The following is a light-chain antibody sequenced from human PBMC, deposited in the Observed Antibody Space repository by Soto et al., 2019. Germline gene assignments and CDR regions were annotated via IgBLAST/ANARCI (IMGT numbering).Light chain of an antibody. J-gene: IGKJ1*01. CDR1: QSVSSY. CDR2: DAS. V-gene: IGKV3-11*01. Sequence: EIMLKQSLATLSLSKGERATLSCRASQSVSSYLAWYQQKPGQAPRLLIYDASNRATGIPARFSASGSGTDFTLTISSLEPEDFAVYYCQQRSHWPTFGQGANVDIK. CDR3: QQRSHWPT.